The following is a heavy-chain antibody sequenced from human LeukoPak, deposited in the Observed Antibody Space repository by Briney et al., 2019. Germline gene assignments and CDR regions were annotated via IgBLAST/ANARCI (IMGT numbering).Heavy chain of an antibody. J-gene: IGHJ3*02. Sequence: ASVKVSCKASGYTFSGHYIHWVRQAPGQGLEWMGWIHPNTGGTKYAQKFQGRVTMTRDTSSSTAYMELSSLRSADTAVYYCASEYKYDSSGANAFDIWGQGTMVTVSS. CDR2: IHPNTGGT. V-gene: IGHV1-2*02. D-gene: IGHD3-22*01. CDR1: GYTFSGHY. CDR3: ASEYKYDSSGANAFDI.